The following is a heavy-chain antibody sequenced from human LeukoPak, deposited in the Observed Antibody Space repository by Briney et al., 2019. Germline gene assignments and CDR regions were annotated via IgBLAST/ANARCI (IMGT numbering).Heavy chain of an antibody. CDR1: GGSISSSSYY. J-gene: IGHJ5*02. V-gene: IGHV4-39*01. Sequence: SETLSLTCTVSGGSISSSSYYWGWIRQPPGKGLEWIGSIYYNGSTYYNPSLKSRVTISVDTSKNQFSLKLSSVTAADTAVYYCARHDIYDSSYNWFDPWGQGTLVTVSS. D-gene: IGHD3-22*01. CDR3: ARHDIYDSSYNWFDP. CDR2: IYYNGST.